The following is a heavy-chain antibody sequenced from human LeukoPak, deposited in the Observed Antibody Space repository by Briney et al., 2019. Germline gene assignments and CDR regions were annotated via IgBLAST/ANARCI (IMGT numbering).Heavy chain of an antibody. CDR1: GYTFTSYG. CDR2: IIPILGIA. J-gene: IGHJ4*02. D-gene: IGHD3-9*01. CDR3: ARVGDDILAGRGD. V-gene: IGHV1-69*04. Sequence: PSASVKVSCKASGYTFTSYGISWVRQAPGQGLEWMGRIIPILGIANYAQKFQGRVTITADKSTSTAYMELSSLRSDDTAVYYCARVGDDILAGRGDWGQGTLVTVSS.